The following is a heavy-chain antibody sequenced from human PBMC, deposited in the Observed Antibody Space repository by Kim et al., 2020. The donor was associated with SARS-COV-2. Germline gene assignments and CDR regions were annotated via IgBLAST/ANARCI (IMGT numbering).Heavy chain of an antibody. D-gene: IGHD6-19*01. J-gene: IGHJ4*02. V-gene: IGHV5-51*01. Sequence: TRYSPSFQGQVTISADKSISTAYLQWSSLKASDTAMYYCASSSGWNLFDYWGQGTLVTVSS. CDR2: T. CDR3: ASSSGWNLFDY.